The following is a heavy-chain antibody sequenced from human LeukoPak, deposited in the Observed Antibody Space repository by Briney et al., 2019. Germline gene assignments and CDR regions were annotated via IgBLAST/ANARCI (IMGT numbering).Heavy chain of an antibody. CDR1: GGSISSSNYY. CDR2: IYYSGST. J-gene: IGHJ4*02. CDR3: ARHASVDGNWPRPLDY. V-gene: IGHV4-39*01. D-gene: IGHD6-19*01. Sequence: SETLSLTCTVSGGSISSSNYYWGWIRQPPGKGREWIGNIYYSGSTYYKPSLKTRVTISVDTSKNQFSLKLTSVTAADTAVYYCARHASVDGNWPRPLDYWGQGSLVTVSS.